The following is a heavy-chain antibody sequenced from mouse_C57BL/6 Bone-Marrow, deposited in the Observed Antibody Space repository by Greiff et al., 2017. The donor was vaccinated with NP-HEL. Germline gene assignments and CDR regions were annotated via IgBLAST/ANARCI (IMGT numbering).Heavy chain of an antibody. CDR1: GYTFTDYY. CDR3: ARNFTTVVDDYFDY. J-gene: IGHJ2*01. D-gene: IGHD1-1*01. V-gene: IGHV1-26*01. Sequence: VQLQQSGPELVKPGASVKISCKASGYTFTDYYMNWVKQSHGKSLEWIGDINPTNGGTSYNQKFKSKATLTVDKSSSTAYIELRSLTSEDSAVYYFARNFTTVVDDYFDYWGQGTTLTVSS. CDR2: INPTNGGT.